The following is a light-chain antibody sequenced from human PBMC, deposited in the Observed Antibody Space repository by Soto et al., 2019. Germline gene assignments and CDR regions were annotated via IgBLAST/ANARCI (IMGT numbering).Light chain of an antibody. J-gene: IGKJ3*01. V-gene: IGKV3-20*01. Sequence: LTQSPSSLSASVGDRVTITCRASQAITGYVAWYQQKPGQPPRLLISGSSIRATGIPKGFSGSASGTNFTLTISSLEPEDFAVFYCQQYGSSPFTFGPGTKVDIK. CDR1: QAITGY. CDR2: GSS. CDR3: QQYGSSPFT.